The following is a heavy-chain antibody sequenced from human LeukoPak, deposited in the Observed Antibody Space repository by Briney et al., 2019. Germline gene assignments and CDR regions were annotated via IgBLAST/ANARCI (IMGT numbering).Heavy chain of an antibody. D-gene: IGHD3-10*01. Sequence: GGSLRLSCAASGFALSIHRLTWVRQTPGKGLEWVAHINPDGSEKSYVDSARGRFTISRDNAKNSVYLQMNSLRVDDTAVYYCARGHFGLDVWGQGATVAVAS. CDR2: INPDGSEK. CDR3: ARGHFGLDV. V-gene: IGHV3-7*01. J-gene: IGHJ6*02. CDR1: GFALSIHR.